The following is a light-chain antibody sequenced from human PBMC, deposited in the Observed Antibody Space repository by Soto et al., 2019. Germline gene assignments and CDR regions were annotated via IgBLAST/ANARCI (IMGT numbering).Light chain of an antibody. Sequence: NFMLTQPHSVSESPGKTVTISCTRSSGSIASNYVQWYQQRPGSAPTTVIYEDNQRPSGVPDRFSGSIDSSSNSASLTISGLKTEDEADCYCQSYDSSNHGVFGGGTKLTVL. CDR1: SGSIASNY. V-gene: IGLV6-57*04. CDR3: QSYDSSNHGV. J-gene: IGLJ2*01. CDR2: EDN.